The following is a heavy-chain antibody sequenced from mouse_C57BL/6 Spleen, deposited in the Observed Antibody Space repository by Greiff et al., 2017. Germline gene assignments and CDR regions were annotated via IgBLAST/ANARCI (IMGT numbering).Heavy chain of an antibody. CDR2: IYPGGGYT. CDR1: GYTFTNYW. V-gene: IGHV1-63*01. D-gene: IGHD4-1*01. CDR3: ASAGTGDYAMDY. Sequence: SGAELVRPGTSVKMSCKASGYTFTNYWIGWAKQRPGHGLEWIGDIYPGGGYTNYNEKFKGKATLTADKSSSTAYMQFSSLTSEDSAIYYCASAGTGDYAMDYWGQGTSVTVSS. J-gene: IGHJ4*01.